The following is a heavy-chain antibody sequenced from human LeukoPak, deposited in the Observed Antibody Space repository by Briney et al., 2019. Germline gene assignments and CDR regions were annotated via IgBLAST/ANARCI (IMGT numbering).Heavy chain of an antibody. J-gene: IGHJ4*01. Sequence: GVSLRLSCAASGFTFRSYGMHWVRQAPGKGLEWVTVIWYDGSKTYYADSVSGRFTVSRDNSKNTLYLQMNSLRDEDTAVYYCARYNSARSDYWGQGTLVTVSS. CDR1: GFTFRSYG. CDR2: IWYDGSKT. CDR3: ARYNSARSDY. V-gene: IGHV3-33*01. D-gene: IGHD1-1*01.